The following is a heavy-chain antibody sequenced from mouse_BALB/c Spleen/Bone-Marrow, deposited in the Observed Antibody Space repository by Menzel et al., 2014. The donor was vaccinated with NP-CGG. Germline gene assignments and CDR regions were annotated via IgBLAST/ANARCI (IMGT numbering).Heavy chain of an antibody. V-gene: IGHV7-3*02. CDR1: GFTFTDYY. Sequence: EVKLMESGGGLVQPGGSLRLSCATSGFTFTDYYMNWVRQPPGKALEWLGFIRNRANGYTTEFSASVKGRFTISRDNSQSILYLQKNTLRAEDSATYYCARYDGYSDNAMDYWGQGTSVTVSS. J-gene: IGHJ4*01. CDR3: ARYDGYSDNAMDY. CDR2: IRNRANGYTT. D-gene: IGHD2-3*01.